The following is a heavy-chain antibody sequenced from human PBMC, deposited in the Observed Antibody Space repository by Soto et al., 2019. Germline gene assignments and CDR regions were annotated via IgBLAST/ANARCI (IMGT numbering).Heavy chain of an antibody. Sequence: ASVTVSCKPSGYTFASYGIPWVRQAPGQGLEWMGYISVFNGNTDSAQKFQGILTMTTDSSTTTPYMELRSLRSDATPISCCARGIFRTDFWVQGSRVSVS. CDR2: ISVFNGNT. CDR1: GYTFASYG. CDR3: ARGIFRTDF. J-gene: IGHJ4*02. V-gene: IGHV1-18*01. D-gene: IGHD2-21*01.